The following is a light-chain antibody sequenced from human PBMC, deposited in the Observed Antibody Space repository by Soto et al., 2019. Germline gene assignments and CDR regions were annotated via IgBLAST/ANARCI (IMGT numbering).Light chain of an antibody. J-gene: IGLJ2*01. Sequence: QSALTQPASVSGSPGQSITISCTGTRRDVGGYNYVSWYQQYPGKSPKLMIYEGSKRPSGVSNRFSGSKSGNTASLTISGLQAEDEADYYCCSYAGSSTLVFGGGTKLTVL. V-gene: IGLV2-23*01. CDR2: EGS. CDR1: RRDVGGYNY. CDR3: CSYAGSSTLV.